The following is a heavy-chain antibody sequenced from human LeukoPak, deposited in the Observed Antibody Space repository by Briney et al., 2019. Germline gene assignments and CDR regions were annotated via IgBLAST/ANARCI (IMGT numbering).Heavy chain of an antibody. CDR1: GGSISSGDYY. Sequence: SQTLSLTCTVSGGSISSGDYYWSWIRQPPGKGLEWIGYIYYSGGTYYNPSLKSRVTISVDTSKNQFSLKLSSVTAADTAVYYCARDRSVVGSTSPIRYWGQGTLVTVSS. CDR2: IYYSGGT. D-gene: IGHD2-2*01. V-gene: IGHV4-30-4*08. CDR3: ARDRSVVGSTSPIRY. J-gene: IGHJ4*02.